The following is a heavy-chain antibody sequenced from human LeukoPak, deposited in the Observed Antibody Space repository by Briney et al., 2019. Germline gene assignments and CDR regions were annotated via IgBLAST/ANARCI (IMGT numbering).Heavy chain of an antibody. V-gene: IGHV4-34*01. CDR3: ARFSPRAVGNYLDS. Sequence: SETLSLTCAVYGGSFSGYYWSWIRQPPGKGLEWIGEINHSGSANYNPSLKSRVTLSIDKSSNQFSLDLASVTAADTAVYYCARFSPRAVGNYLDSWGQGTLVTVSS. CDR1: GGSFSGYY. D-gene: IGHD4-23*01. CDR2: INHSGSA. J-gene: IGHJ4*02.